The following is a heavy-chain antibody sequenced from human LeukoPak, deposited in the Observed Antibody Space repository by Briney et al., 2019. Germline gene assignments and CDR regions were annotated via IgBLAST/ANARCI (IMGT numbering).Heavy chain of an antibody. J-gene: IGHJ4*02. CDR1: GFTFDDYA. Sequence: GGSLRLSCAASGFTFDDYAMHWVRQAPGKGLEWVSGISWNSGSIGYADSVKGRFAISRDNAKNSLYLQMNSLRAGDTAVYYCARDVDILTVYSLDNWGQGTLVTVSS. D-gene: IGHD3-9*01. CDR3: ARDVDILTVYSLDN. V-gene: IGHV3-9*01. CDR2: ISWNSGSI.